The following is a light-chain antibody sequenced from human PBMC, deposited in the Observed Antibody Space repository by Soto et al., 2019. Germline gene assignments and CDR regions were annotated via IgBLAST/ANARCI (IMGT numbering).Light chain of an antibody. Sequence: SYELTQPPSVSVAPGQTARITCGGNNIGIMSVHCYQQKPGQAPVLVVYDDSDRHSGIPERFSGSKSENTATLTISSVETGDEADYSCQVWDSSRDHGVFGGGTKLTVL. CDR2: DDS. CDR1: NIGIMS. CDR3: QVWDSSRDHGV. J-gene: IGLJ2*01. V-gene: IGLV3-21*02.